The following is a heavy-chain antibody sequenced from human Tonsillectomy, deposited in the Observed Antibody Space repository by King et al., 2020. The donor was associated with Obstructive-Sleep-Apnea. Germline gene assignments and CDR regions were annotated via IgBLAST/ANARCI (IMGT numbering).Heavy chain of an antibody. CDR1: GFTFSSYA. CDR3: AKQQGYYYDSSGYYFDY. CDR2: ISGSGGST. V-gene: IGHV3-23*04. D-gene: IGHD3-22*01. Sequence: VQLVESGGGLVQPGGSLRLSCAASGFTFSSYAMSWVRQAPGKGLEWVSAISGSGGSTYYADSVKGRFTISSDNSKKPLYLQMNSLRAEDTAVYYCAKQQGYYYDSSGYYFDYWGQGTLVTVSS. J-gene: IGHJ4*02.